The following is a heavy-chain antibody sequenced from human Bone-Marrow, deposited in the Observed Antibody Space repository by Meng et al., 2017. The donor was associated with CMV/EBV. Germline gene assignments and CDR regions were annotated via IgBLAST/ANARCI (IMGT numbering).Heavy chain of an antibody. J-gene: IGHJ6*02. CDR2: IGTAGDT. D-gene: IGHD6-6*01. CDR3: ARAKSSSGSLSVLGMDV. Sequence: GESLKISCAASGFTFSSYDMHWVRQATGKGLEWVSAIGTAGDTYYPGSVKGRFTISRENAKNSLYLQMNSLRAGDTAVYYCARAKSSSGSLSVLGMDVWGQGTTVTGSS. V-gene: IGHV3-13*01. CDR1: GFTFSSYD.